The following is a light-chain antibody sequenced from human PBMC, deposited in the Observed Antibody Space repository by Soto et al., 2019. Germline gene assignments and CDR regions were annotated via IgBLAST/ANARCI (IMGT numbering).Light chain of an antibody. J-gene: IGKJ1*01. Sequence: EIVLTQSPGTLSLSPGERATLSCWASQSVSSSSLAWYQQKRGQAPRLLIHDASSRATGIPDRFSGSGSGTDFTLTISRLEPEDFAVYYCQQYGGSPRTFGQGTKVDIK. CDR3: QQYGGSPRT. CDR2: DAS. V-gene: IGKV3-20*01. CDR1: QSVSSSS.